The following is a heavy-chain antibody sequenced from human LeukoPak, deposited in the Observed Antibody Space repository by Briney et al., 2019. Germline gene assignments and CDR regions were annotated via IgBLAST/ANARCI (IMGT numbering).Heavy chain of an antibody. CDR3: ATFGLVAALDL. D-gene: IGHD5-12*01. J-gene: IGHJ4*02. Sequence: GGSLRLSCAASGFSFNAYWMPWVRQAPGTGLEGVANINPAGSETFHVDPVKGRFRISRDHAKNLVYLQMNSLRAEDTAVYYCATFGLVAALDLWGQGTLVTVSS. V-gene: IGHV3-7*01. CDR2: INPAGSET. CDR1: GFSFNAYW.